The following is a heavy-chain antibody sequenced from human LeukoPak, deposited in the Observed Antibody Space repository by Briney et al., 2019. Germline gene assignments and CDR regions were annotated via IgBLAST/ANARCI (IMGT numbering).Heavy chain of an antibody. V-gene: IGHV3-64*01. CDR1: GFTFSGYA. CDR3: ARDHYDSSGYWYHFDY. Sequence: PGGSLRLSCAASGFTFSGYAMHWVRQAPGKGLEYVSAISSNGGSTYYANSVKDRFTISRDNSKNTLYLQMGSLRAADMAVYYCARDHYDSSGYWYHFDYWGQGTLVTVSS. J-gene: IGHJ4*02. CDR2: ISSNGGST. D-gene: IGHD3-22*01.